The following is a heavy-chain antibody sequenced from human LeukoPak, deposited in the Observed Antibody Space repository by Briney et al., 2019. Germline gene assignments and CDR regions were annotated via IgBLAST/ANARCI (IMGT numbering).Heavy chain of an antibody. D-gene: IGHD6-19*01. Sequence: SETLSLTCTVSGGSISSYYWSWIRQPPGKGLEWSGYIYYSGRTNYHTSLKSRVTISVDPSKNQFSLRLSSVTAAATAVYSCARDSEAVAGPYAFDIWGQGTMVTVSS. V-gene: IGHV4-59*01. J-gene: IGHJ3*02. CDR3: ARDSEAVAGPYAFDI. CDR2: IYYSGRT. CDR1: GGSISSYY.